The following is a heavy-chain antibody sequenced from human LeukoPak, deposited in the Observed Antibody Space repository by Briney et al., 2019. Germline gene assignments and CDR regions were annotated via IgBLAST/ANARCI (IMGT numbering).Heavy chain of an antibody. D-gene: IGHD4-17*01. CDR1: GFTFSSYG. V-gene: IGHV3-30*18. CDR2: ISYDGSNK. Sequence: GGSLRLSCAASGFTFSSYGMHWVRQAPGKGLEWVAVISYDGSNKYYADSVKGRFTISRDNSKNTLYLQMNSLRAEDTAVYYCAKALLAGTVTPLPSGYWGQGTLVTVSS. J-gene: IGHJ4*02. CDR3: AKALLAGTVTPLPSGY.